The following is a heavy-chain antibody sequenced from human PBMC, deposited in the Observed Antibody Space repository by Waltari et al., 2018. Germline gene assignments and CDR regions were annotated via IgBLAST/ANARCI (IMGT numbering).Heavy chain of an antibody. V-gene: IGHV2-5*01. CDR2: IYWHDER. Sequence: QITLEESGPTLVTPTQTLTLTCSFSGFSISTSGVGVGWIRQPPGKALEWLGIIYWHDERYYNPSLQSRLTITKGTSKNQVVLTMTDMDPVDTATYYCARRKTFNGVDVWGRGTTVTVSS. CDR3: ARRKTFNGVDV. CDR1: GFSISTSGVG. J-gene: IGHJ6*02.